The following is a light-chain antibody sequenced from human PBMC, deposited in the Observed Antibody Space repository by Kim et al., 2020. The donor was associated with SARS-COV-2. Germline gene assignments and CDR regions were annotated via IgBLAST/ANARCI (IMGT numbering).Light chain of an antibody. CDR3: SSYAGSSVV. CDR1: SSDVGGYNY. V-gene: IGLV2-11*01. Sequence: QSALTQPRSVSGSPGQSVTISCTGTSSDVGGYNYVSWYQQHPGKAPKLMIYDVSKRPSGVPDRFSGSKSGNTASLTISGLQAEDEADYYCSSYAGSSVVFGGGTQLTVL. J-gene: IGLJ2*01. CDR2: DVS.